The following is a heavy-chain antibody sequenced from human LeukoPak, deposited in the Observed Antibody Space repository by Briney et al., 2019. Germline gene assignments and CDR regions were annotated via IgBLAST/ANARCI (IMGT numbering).Heavy chain of an antibody. CDR2: ISSGDSI. CDR3: ARGGDFWSGYPYYMDV. D-gene: IGHD3-3*01. J-gene: IGHJ6*03. CDR1: GFSVDGIY. Sequence: GGSLRLSCEASGFSVDGIYMSWVRQAPGKGLEWVSSISSGDSINYADSVKGRFSISRDTSENTLFLHMNNLRAEDTAVYYCARGGDFWSGYPYYMDVWGKGTTVTVSS. V-gene: IGHV3-53*01.